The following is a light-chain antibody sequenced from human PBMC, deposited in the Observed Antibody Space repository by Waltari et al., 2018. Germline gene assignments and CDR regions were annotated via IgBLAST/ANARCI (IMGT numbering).Light chain of an antibody. J-gene: IGLJ1*01. CDR2: EVS. Sequence: QSALTQPAFVSGSPEQSITISCTGTSNDVGGYGYVSWYQQYPGKAPQLVIYEVSYRASGISPRFSGSKSGNTASLTISGLQAEDEADYYCSSHTSTVPHVFGTGTRVTVV. V-gene: IGLV2-14*01. CDR3: SSHTSTVPHV. CDR1: SNDVGGYGY.